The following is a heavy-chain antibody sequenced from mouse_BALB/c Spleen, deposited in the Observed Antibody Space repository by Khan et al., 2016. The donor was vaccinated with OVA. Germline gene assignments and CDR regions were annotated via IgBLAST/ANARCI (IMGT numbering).Heavy chain of an antibody. CDR1: GFTFTNYG. V-gene: IGHV9-3-1*01. CDR2: INTYTGEP. J-gene: IGHJ4*01. D-gene: IGHD2-14*01. Sequence: QIQLVQSGPELKKPGETVQISCKASGFTFTNYGMNWVKQAPGKGLKWMGWINTYTGEPTFADDFKGRFAFSLETSASTAYLQINSLKNEDTATYVCARVGYNGTMDCWGKGTSVTVSS. CDR3: ARVGYNGTMDC.